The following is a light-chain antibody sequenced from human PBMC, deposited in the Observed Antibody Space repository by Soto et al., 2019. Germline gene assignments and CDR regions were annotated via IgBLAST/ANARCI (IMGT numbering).Light chain of an antibody. V-gene: IGLV2-14*03. J-gene: IGLJ1*01. Sequence: QSALTQPASVSGSPGQSITISCTGTSSDVGGYNYVSWYQQHPGKAPKLIIHDVTDRPSGVSNRFSGSKSGNTASLTISGLQAEDEADYYCSSYENRAAPYVFGTGTKGNRP. CDR1: SSDVGGYNY. CDR2: DVT. CDR3: SSYENRAAPYV.